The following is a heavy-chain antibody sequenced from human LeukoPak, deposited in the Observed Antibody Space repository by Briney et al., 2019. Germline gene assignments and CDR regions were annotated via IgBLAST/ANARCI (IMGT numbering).Heavy chain of an antibody. CDR1: GVSISSSSYY. V-gene: IGHV4-39*02. CDR3: ARERRSRGYCSGGSCYGTVWFDP. CDR2: IYYSGST. Sequence: KPSETLSLTCTVSGVSISSSSYYWGWIRQPPGKGLEWIGSIYYSGSTFYNPSLKSRVSISVDTSKNQFSMNLSSVTAADTAVYYCARERRSRGYCSGGSCYGTVWFDPWGQGTLVTVSS. D-gene: IGHD2-15*01. J-gene: IGHJ5*02.